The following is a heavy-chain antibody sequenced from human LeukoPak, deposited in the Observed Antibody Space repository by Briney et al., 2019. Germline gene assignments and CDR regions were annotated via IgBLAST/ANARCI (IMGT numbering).Heavy chain of an antibody. Sequence: PGGSLRLSCAASGFTFSNYAMRWVRQAPGKGLEWVSAISDSGRSTYYTDSVKGRFTISRDNSKNTLYLQMNSLRAEDTAVYYCAKHGEAYADSKTDYWGQGTLVTVSS. V-gene: IGHV3-23*01. CDR1: GFTFSNYA. CDR3: AKHGEAYADSKTDY. CDR2: ISDSGRST. D-gene: IGHD4-17*01. J-gene: IGHJ4*02.